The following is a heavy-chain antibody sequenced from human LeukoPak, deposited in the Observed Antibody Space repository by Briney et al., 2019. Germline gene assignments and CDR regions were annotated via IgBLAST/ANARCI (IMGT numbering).Heavy chain of an antibody. CDR3: AKSLSGYYDSSAPAGLDY. V-gene: IGHV3-30*18. CDR1: GVTFNNYG. D-gene: IGHD3-22*01. CDR2: ISYDGSNK. Sequence: GGSLRLSCAASGVTFNNYGMYWVRQAPGKGLEWVAVISYDGSNKNYADSVKGRFTISRDNSKNTLYPQMNSLRAEDTAVYYCAKSLSGYYDSSAPAGLDYWGQGTLVTVSS. J-gene: IGHJ4*02.